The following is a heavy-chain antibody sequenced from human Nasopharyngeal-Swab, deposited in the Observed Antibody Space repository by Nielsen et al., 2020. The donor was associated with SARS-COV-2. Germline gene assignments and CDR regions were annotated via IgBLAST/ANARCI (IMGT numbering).Heavy chain of an antibody. CDR3: ATDKFYNAYD. Sequence: GESLKISCAASGFTVITNYMSWVLQAPGKALEWVSVIYSGGSTYYADSVKGRFTISRDNSKNTLYLQMNSLRAEDTAVYYCATDKFYNAYDWGQGTLVTVSS. CDR2: IYSGGST. CDR1: GFTVITNY. V-gene: IGHV3-66*01. J-gene: IGHJ4*02. D-gene: IGHD3-10*01.